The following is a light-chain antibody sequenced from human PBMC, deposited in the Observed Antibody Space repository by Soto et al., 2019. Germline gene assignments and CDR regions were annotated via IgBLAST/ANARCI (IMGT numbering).Light chain of an antibody. J-gene: IGKJ1*01. CDR2: TAS. CDR1: QSIGSW. V-gene: IGKV1-5*03. Sequence: IQMTQSPSTLSGSVGDRVIITCRASQSIGSWLAWYQQQPGKVPKLLIYTASTLQSGVPSRFSGSGSGAEFTLTISSLQPEDFATYYCQQYNTYPWTFGQGTKVDIK. CDR3: QQYNTYPWT.